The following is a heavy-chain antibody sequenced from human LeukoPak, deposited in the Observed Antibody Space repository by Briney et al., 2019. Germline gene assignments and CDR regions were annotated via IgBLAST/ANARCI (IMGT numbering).Heavy chain of an antibody. CDR1: GYTFTSYA. CDR2: INAGNGNT. CDR3: ARANTRHYYDSSGYYCVGGDWFDP. V-gene: IGHV1-3*01. J-gene: IGHJ5*02. D-gene: IGHD3-22*01. Sequence: GASVKVSCKASGYTFTSYAMHWVRQAPGQRLEWMGWINAGNGNTKYSQKFQGRVTITRDTSASTAYMELSSLRSEDTAVYYCARANTRHYYDSSGYYCVGGDWFDPWGQGALVTVSS.